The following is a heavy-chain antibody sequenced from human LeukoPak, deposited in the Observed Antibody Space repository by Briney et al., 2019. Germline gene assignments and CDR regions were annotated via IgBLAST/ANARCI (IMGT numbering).Heavy chain of an antibody. Sequence: SETLSLTCTVSGGSISSSSYYWGWIRQHPGKGLEWIAYIYYTGSTYYNPSLKSRVTMSVDTSKNQFSLKLSSVTAADTAVYYCATDRTGYCSGGSCLGAFDIWGQGTMVTVSS. J-gene: IGHJ3*02. V-gene: IGHV4-31*03. CDR2: IYYTGST. CDR3: ATDRTGYCSGGSCLGAFDI. CDR1: GGSISSSSYY. D-gene: IGHD2-15*01.